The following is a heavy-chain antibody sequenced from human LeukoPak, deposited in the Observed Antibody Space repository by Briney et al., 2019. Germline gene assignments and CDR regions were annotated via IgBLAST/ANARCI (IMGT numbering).Heavy chain of an antibody. CDR1: GFTFSSYA. CDR3: ARDWWYSSSTRDY. V-gene: IGHV3-30-3*01. D-gene: IGHD6-13*01. CDR2: ISYDGSNK. Sequence: QTGGSLRLSCAASGFTFSSYAMHWVRQAPGKGLEWVAVISYDGSNKYYADSVKGRFTISRDNSKNTLYLQMNSLRAEDAAVYYCARDWWYSSSTRDYWGQGTLVTVSS. J-gene: IGHJ4*02.